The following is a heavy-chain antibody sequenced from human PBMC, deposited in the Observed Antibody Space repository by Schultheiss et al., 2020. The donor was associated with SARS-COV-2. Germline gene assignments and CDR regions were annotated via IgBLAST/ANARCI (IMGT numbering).Heavy chain of an antibody. Sequence: ASVKVSCKASGYTFTSYGISWVRQAPGQGLEWMGWINPNSGGTNYAQKFQGRVTMTRDTSISTAYMELSRLRSDDTAVYYCARGHEVEDQDYWGQGTLVTVSS. CDR1: GYTFTSYG. J-gene: IGHJ4*02. CDR3: ARGHEVEDQDY. CDR2: INPNSGGT. D-gene: IGHD2-15*01. V-gene: IGHV1-2*02.